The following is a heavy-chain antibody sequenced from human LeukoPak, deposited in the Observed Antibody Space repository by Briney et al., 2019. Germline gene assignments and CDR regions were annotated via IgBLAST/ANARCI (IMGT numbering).Heavy chain of an antibody. V-gene: IGHV1-8*01. CDR2: MNPNSGNT. J-gene: IGHJ4*02. CDR3: ARYYYDSSGYYYYFDY. Sequence: ASVKVSRKASGYTFTSYDINWVRQATGQGLEWMGWMNPNSGNTGYAQKFQGRVTMTRNTSISTAYMELSSLRSEDTAVYYCARYYYDSSGYYYYFDYWGQGTLVTVSS. CDR1: GYTFTSYD. D-gene: IGHD3-22*01.